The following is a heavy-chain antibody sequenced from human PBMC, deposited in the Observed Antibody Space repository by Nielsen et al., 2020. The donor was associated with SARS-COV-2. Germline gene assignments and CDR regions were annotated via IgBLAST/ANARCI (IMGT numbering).Heavy chain of an antibody. Sequence: SETLSLTCTVSGGSISGYYWSWIRQPPGKGLEWIGEINHSGSTNYNPSLKSRVTISVDTSKNQFSLKLSSVTAADTAVYYCASDYDLDIWGQGTMVTVSS. V-gene: IGHV4-34*01. CDR3: ASDYDLDI. CDR1: GGSISGYY. D-gene: IGHD3-16*01. CDR2: INHSGST. J-gene: IGHJ3*02.